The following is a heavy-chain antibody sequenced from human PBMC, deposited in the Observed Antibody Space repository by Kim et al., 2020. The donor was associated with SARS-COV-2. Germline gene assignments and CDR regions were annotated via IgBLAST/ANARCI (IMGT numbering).Heavy chain of an antibody. J-gene: IGHJ6*02. CDR3: ARDLGKLPLGYYYGMDV. CDR1: GFTFSSYS. V-gene: IGHV3-21*01. D-gene: IGHD1-26*01. Sequence: GGSLRLSCAASGFTFSSYSMNWVRQAPGKGLEWVSSISSSSSYIYYADSVKGRFTISRDNAKNSLYLQMNSLRAEDTAVYYCARDLGKLPLGYYYGMDVWGQGTTVTVSS. CDR2: ISSSSSYI.